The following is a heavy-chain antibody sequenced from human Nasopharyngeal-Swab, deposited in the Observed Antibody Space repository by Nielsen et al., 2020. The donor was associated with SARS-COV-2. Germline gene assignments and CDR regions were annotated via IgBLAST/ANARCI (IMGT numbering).Heavy chain of an antibody. CDR2: IYCSGST. Sequence: SETLSLTCTVSGGSISSYYWSWIRQPPGKGLGWIGYIYCSGSTNYNPSLKSRVTISVDTSKNQFSLKLSSVTAADTAVYYCARDRRGGDGFDYWGQGTLVTVSS. V-gene: IGHV4-59*01. CDR3: ARDRRGGDGFDY. D-gene: IGHD2-21*02. CDR1: GGSISSYY. J-gene: IGHJ4*02.